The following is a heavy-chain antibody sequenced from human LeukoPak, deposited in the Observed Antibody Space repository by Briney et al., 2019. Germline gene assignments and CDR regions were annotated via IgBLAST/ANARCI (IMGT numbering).Heavy chain of an antibody. V-gene: IGHV1-2*04. J-gene: IGHJ4*02. D-gene: IGHD3-22*01. CDR1: GYTFTGYY. CDR2: INPNSGGT. Sequence: ASVKVSCKASGYTFTGYYMHWVRQSPGQGLEWMGWINPNSGGTNYAQKFQGWVTMTRDTSISTAYMELSRLRSDDTAVYYCARTYYYDSSYDYWGQGTLVTVSS. CDR3: ARTYYYDSSYDY.